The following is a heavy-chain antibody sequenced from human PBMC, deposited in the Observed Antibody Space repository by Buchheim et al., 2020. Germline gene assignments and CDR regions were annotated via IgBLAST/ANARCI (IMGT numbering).Heavy chain of an antibody. CDR2: IKQDGSEK. J-gene: IGHJ6*02. CDR1: GFTFSGHW. V-gene: IGHV3-7*04. CDR3: ARVRDFVRDKYCFGMDV. Sequence: EVQLVESGGGLVQPGGSLTLSCAASGFTFSGHWMSWVRQAPGKGLEWVANIKQDGSEKHYVYSVEGRFIISRDNAKNSLYLQMNSLRAEDTAAYYCARVRDFVRDKYCFGMDVWGQGTT. D-gene: IGHD6-6*01.